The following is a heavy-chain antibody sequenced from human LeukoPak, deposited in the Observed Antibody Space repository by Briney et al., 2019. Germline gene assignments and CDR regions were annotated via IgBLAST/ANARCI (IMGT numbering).Heavy chain of an antibody. CDR1: GLTFSDYA. V-gene: IGHV3-23*01. Sequence: GGSLRLSCAASGLTFSDYAMSWFRQPPGKGLEWVSGITSGFTPLYADSVKARFTISRDNSRNTFHLQLNSLRAEDTAVYYCAKDSSDSRVADVFLEYWGQGTLVTVSS. D-gene: IGHD3-3*01. CDR3: AKDSSDSRVADVFLEY. CDR2: ITSGFTP. J-gene: IGHJ4*02.